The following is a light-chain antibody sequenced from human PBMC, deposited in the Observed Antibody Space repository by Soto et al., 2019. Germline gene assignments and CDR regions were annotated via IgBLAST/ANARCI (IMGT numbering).Light chain of an antibody. Sequence: DIVMTQSPDSLAVSLGERATINCKSSQSVLYSSNNKNYLVWYQQKPGQPPKALIYWASIRESGVPDRFSGSGSGTDFTLTISSLQAEDVAVYYCQQYYSAPLTFGGGTKVEIK. V-gene: IGKV4-1*01. CDR3: QQYYSAPLT. CDR1: QSVLYSSNNKNY. CDR2: WAS. J-gene: IGKJ4*01.